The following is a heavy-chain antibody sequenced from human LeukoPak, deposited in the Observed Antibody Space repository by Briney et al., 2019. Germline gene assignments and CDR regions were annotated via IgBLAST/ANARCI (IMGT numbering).Heavy chain of an antibody. J-gene: IGHJ6*03. V-gene: IGHV4-59*01. Sequence: PSETLSLTCSVSDVSNSSSYWSWIRQPPGKGLEWIGYIYYSGSTNYNPSLKSRVTISVDTSKNQFSLKLSSVTAADTAVYYCARSDYYYYYMDVWGKGTTVTISS. CDR1: DVSNSSSY. CDR2: IYYSGST. CDR3: ARSDYYYYYMDV.